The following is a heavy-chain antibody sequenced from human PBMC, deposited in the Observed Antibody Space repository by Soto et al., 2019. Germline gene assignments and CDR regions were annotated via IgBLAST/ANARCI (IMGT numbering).Heavy chain of an antibody. Sequence: PGESLKISCKGSGYSFTSYWIGWVRQMPGKGLEWMGIIYPGDSDTRYSPSFQGQVTISADKSISTAYLQWSSLKASDTAIYYCARGALTTVTTPGWDYYGMDVWGQGTTVTVSS. V-gene: IGHV5-51*01. CDR3: ARGALTTVTTPGWDYYGMDV. D-gene: IGHD4-17*01. J-gene: IGHJ6*02. CDR2: IYPGDSDT. CDR1: GYSFTSYW.